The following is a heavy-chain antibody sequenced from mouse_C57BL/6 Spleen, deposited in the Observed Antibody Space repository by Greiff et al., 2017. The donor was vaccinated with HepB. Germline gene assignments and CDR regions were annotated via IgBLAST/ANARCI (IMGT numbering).Heavy chain of an antibody. D-gene: IGHD1-1*01. CDR3: ARGGNYGSSYGYFDY. CDR1: GYTFTSYG. Sequence: VQLQESGAELARPGASVKLSCKASGYTFTSYGISWVKQRTGQGLEWIGEIYPRSGNTYYNEKFKGKATLTADKSSSTAYMELRSLTSEDSAVYFCARGGNYGSSYGYFDYWGQGTTLTVSS. CDR2: IYPRSGNT. J-gene: IGHJ2*01. V-gene: IGHV1-81*01.